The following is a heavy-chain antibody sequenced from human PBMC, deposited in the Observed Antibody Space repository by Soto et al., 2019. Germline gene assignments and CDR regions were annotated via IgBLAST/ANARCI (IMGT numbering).Heavy chain of an antibody. CDR3: ARDRGSSRTFDY. Sequence: SETLSLTCTVSGGSISSYYWSWIRQPPGKGLEWIGYIYYSGSTNYNPSLKSRVTMSVDTSKNQFSLKLSSVTAADTAVYYCARDRGSSRTFDYWGQGTLVTVSS. V-gene: IGHV4-59*01. CDR2: IYYSGST. CDR1: GGSISSYY. J-gene: IGHJ4*02. D-gene: IGHD6-6*01.